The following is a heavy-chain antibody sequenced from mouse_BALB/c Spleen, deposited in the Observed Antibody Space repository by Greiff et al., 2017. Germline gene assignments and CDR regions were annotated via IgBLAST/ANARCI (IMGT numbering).Heavy chain of an antibody. CDR2: SRNKANDYTT. CDR3: ARDGNYVSWFAY. V-gene: IGHV7-1*02. J-gene: IGHJ3*01. Sequence: EVKLVESGGGLVQPGGSLRLSCAPSGFTFSDFYMEWVRQPPGKRLEWIAASRNKANDYTTEYSASVKGRFIVSRDTSQSILYLQMNALRAEDTAIYYCARDGNYVSWFAYWGQGTLVTVSA. D-gene: IGHD2-1*01. CDR1: GFTFSDFY.